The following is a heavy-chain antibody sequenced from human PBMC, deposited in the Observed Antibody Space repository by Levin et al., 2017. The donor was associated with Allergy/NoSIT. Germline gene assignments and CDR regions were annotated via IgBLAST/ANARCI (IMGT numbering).Heavy chain of an antibody. D-gene: IGHD6-13*01. CDR1: GDSISGNNW. CDR3: ARRVSTWFIDY. Sequence: KASETLSLTCAVSGDSISGNNWWNWVRQPPGEGLEWIAEIHHSESANYKSSLKSRVSMSVDKSKNQFSLKLTSVTAADTAVYYCARRVSTWFIDYWGQGSLVTVSS. V-gene: IGHV4-4*02. J-gene: IGHJ4*02. CDR2: IHHSESA.